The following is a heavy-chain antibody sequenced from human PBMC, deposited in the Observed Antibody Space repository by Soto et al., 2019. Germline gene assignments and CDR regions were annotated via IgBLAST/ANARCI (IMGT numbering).Heavy chain of an antibody. CDR2: IYYSGST. CDR1: GGSISSSSYY. J-gene: IGHJ6*02. CDR3: ARQDIRAVAGKDYYYYYGMDV. Sequence: SETLSLTCTVSGGSISSSSYYWGWIRQPPGKGLEWIGSIYYSGSTYYNPSLKSRVTISVDTSKNQFSLKLSSVTAADTAVYYCARQDIRAVAGKDYYYYYGMDVWGQGTTVTVSS. V-gene: IGHV4-39*01. D-gene: IGHD6-19*01.